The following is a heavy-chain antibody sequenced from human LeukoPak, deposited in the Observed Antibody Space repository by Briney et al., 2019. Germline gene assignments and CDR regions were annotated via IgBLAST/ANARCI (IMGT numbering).Heavy chain of an antibody. Sequence: ASVRVSFTSSARTNNMFGVSWGRQAPGQGLGWIGWISSDNAIPRYADKFQRTVTISADTSTTTAYMEMRSLRYDDTAVYFCANVAKGRFFFYHMDVWGKGTTVTVSS. D-gene: IGHD2-2*01. CDR2: ISSDNAIP. CDR1: ARTNNMFG. CDR3: ANVAKGRFFFYHMDV. V-gene: IGHV1-18*01. J-gene: IGHJ6*04.